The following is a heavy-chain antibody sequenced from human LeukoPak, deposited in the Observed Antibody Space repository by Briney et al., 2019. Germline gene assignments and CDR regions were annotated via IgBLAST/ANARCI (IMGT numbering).Heavy chain of an antibody. CDR2: ISYDGSST. Sequence: PGGSLRLSCAASGFTFSSYAIHWVRQAPGKGLDWVALISYDGSSTYYADSVKGRFTISRDNSKNTLYLQMNSLRAEDTAVYYCARAVGGNYGDYGYFQHWGQGTLVTVSS. V-gene: IGHV3-30-3*01. D-gene: IGHD4-17*01. CDR3: ARAVGGNYGDYGYFQH. J-gene: IGHJ1*01. CDR1: GFTFSSYA.